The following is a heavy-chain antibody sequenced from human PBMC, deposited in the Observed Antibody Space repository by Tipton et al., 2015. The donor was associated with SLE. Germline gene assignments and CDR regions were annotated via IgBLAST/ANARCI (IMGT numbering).Heavy chain of an antibody. V-gene: IGHV3-48*03. Sequence: SLRLSCAASGFTFSSYEMNWVRQAPGKGLEWVSYISSSGSTIYYADSVKGRFTISRDNAKNSLYLQMNSLRAEDTAVYYCAGGPEEQLVRGAFDIWGQGTMVTVSS. CDR3: AGGPEEQLVRGAFDI. J-gene: IGHJ3*02. CDR1: GFTFSSYE. CDR2: ISSSGSTI. D-gene: IGHD6-6*01.